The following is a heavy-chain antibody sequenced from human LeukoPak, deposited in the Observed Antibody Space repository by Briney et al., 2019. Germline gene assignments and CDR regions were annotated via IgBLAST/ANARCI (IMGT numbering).Heavy chain of an antibody. CDR1: GFTFSSYG. V-gene: IGHV3-30*18. CDR3: AKLVVAAQRDFDY. D-gene: IGHD2-15*01. Sequence: AGGSLRLSCAASGFTFSSYGMHWVRQAPGKGLEWVAVISYDGSNKYYADSVKGRFTISRDNSKNTLYLQMNSLRAEDTAVYYCAKLVVAAQRDFDYWGQGTPVTVSS. J-gene: IGHJ4*02. CDR2: ISYDGSNK.